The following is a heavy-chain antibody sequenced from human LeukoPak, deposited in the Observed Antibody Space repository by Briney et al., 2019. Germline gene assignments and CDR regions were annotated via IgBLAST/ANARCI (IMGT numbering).Heavy chain of an antibody. CDR2: ISYDGSNK. D-gene: IGHD3-22*01. V-gene: IGHV3-30*18. J-gene: IGHJ3*02. CDR3: ANPDVYYASSGYDAFDI. CDR1: GFTFRSYG. Sequence: GGSLRLSCAASGFTFRSYGMHWVRQAPGKGLEWVAFISYDGSNKYYADSVKGRFTISRDNSKNTLYLQMNSLRAEDTAVYYCANPDVYYASSGYDAFDIWGQGTMVTVSS.